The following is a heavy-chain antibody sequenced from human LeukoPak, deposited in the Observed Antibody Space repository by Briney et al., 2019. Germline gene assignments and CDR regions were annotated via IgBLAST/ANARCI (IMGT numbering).Heavy chain of an antibody. V-gene: IGHV3-66*01. CDR1: GFTVSSNY. CDR2: IYRGGST. J-gene: IGHJ4*02. Sequence: GGSLRLSCAASGFTVSSNYMSWVSQASGKGLEWVSVIYRGGSTYYADSVKGRFTISRDNSKNTLYLQMNSLRAEDTAVYYCARVRLVINTWGQGTLVTVSS. D-gene: IGHD3-9*01. CDR3: ARVRLVINT.